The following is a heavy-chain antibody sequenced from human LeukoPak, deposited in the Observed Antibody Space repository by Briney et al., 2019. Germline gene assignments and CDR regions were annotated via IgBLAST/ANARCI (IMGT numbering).Heavy chain of an antibody. V-gene: IGHV1-18*01. J-gene: IGHJ4*02. Sequence: ASVKVSCKASGFTFTSYGISWVRQAPGQGLEWMGWISAYNGNTNYAQKLQGRVTMTTDTSTSTAYMELRSLRSDDTAVYYRARDLRITMVRGVIILGYWGQGTLVTVSS. CDR1: GFTFTSYG. CDR2: ISAYNGNT. D-gene: IGHD3-10*01. CDR3: ARDLRITMVRGVIILGY.